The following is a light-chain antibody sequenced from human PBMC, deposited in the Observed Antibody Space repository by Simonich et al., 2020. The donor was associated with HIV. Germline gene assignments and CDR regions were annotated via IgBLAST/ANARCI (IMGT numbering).Light chain of an antibody. Sequence: QSALTQPASVSGSPGQSITISCTGTSSDVGIYNLVSWYQQHPGKAPKLMIYEGSKRPSGVSNRFSGSKSGNTASLTISGLQAEDEADYYCCSYAGSSPVVFGGGTKLTVL. CDR2: EGS. J-gene: IGLJ2*01. CDR1: SSDVGIYNL. CDR3: CSYAGSSPVV. V-gene: IGLV2-23*01.